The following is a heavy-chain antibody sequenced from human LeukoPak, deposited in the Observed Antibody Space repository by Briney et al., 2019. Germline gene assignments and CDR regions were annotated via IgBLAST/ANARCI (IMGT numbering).Heavy chain of an antibody. J-gene: IGHJ4*02. Sequence: PPGGSLRLSCAASGFTFSSYGMHWVRQAPGKGLEWVAVISYDGSNKYYADSVKGRFTISRDNSKNTLYLQMNSLRAEDTAVYYCAKGGYCSSTSCYSPYWGQGTLVTVSS. CDR3: AKGGYCSSTSCYSPY. D-gene: IGHD2-2*02. CDR2: ISYDGSNK. CDR1: GFTFSSYG. V-gene: IGHV3-30*18.